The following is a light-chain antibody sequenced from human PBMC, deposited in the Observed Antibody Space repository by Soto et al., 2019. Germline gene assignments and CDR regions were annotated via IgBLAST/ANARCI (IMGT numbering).Light chain of an antibody. CDR2: GNS. CDR1: SSNIGAGYD. CDR3: QSYDTRLTRVV. Sequence: QSVLTQPPSVSGAPGQMVTISCTGSSSNIGAGYDVHWYQQLPGTAPKLLIHGNSNRPSGVPDRYSGSKSGTAASLAITGLQAEDEADYYCQSYDTRLTRVVFGGGTKLTVL. V-gene: IGLV1-40*01. J-gene: IGLJ3*02.